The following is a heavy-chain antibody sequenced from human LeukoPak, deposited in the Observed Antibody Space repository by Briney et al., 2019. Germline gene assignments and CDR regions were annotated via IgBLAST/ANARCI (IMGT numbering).Heavy chain of an antibody. J-gene: IGHJ4*02. V-gene: IGHV3-23*01. CDR2: ISGSTGNT. D-gene: IGHD1-26*01. CDR1: GFTFSSYG. Sequence: PGGSLRLSCAASGFTFSSYGMSWVRQAPGKGLEWVSGISGSTGNTYYADSVKGRFTISRDNSNNTLYLQMNSLRAEDTAVYYCAKGKYGGSALIEYWGQGTQVTVSS. CDR3: AKGKYGGSALIEY.